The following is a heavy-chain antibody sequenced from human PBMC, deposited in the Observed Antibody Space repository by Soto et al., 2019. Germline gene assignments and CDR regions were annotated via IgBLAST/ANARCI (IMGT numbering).Heavy chain of an antibody. D-gene: IGHD2-21*02. J-gene: IGHJ6*02. Sequence: QVQLQQSGPGLVKPSQTLSLTCAISGDSVSSNSAAWNRIRQSPSRGLEWLGRAYYRSQWYYDSAVSVRSRITLIPDTSKNQFSLQLNSVTPEDTAVYYCTKQKGDSLTYNGMDVWGQGTTVTVSS. V-gene: IGHV6-1*01. CDR3: TKQKGDSLTYNGMDV. CDR2: AYYRSQWYY. CDR1: GDSVSSNSAA.